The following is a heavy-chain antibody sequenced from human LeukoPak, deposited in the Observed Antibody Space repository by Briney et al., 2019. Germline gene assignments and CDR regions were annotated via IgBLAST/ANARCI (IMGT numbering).Heavy chain of an antibody. CDR3: ARDRTSFLFDP. Sequence: SETLSLTCTVSGGSISSGGYYWSWIRQHPGKGLEWIGYIYYSGSTYYNPSLKSRVTISVDTSKNQFSLKLSSVTAADTAVYYCARDRTSFLFDPWGQGTLITVSS. CDR2: IYYSGST. V-gene: IGHV4-31*03. J-gene: IGHJ5*02. D-gene: IGHD3-16*02. CDR1: GGSISSGGYY.